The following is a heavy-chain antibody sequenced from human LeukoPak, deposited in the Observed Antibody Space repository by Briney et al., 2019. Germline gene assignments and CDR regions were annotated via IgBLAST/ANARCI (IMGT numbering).Heavy chain of an antibody. CDR1: GFTFSSYG. CDR2: IRYDGSNK. J-gene: IGHJ4*02. CDR3: ATVSSYYDSSGFHPKGAFDN. D-gene: IGHD3-22*01. Sequence: PGGSLRLSCAASGFTFSSYGMHWVRQALGKGLEWVAFIRYDGSNKYYADSVKGRFTISRDNSKNTLYLQVNSLRADDTAVYFCATVSSYYDSSGFHPKGAFDNWGQGTLVTVSS. V-gene: IGHV3-30*02.